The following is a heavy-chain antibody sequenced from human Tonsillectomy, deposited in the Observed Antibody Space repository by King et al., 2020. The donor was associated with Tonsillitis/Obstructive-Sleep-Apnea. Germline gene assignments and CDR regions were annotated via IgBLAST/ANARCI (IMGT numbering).Heavy chain of an antibody. D-gene: IGHD6-13*01. CDR1: GSTFTGYY. V-gene: IGHV1-2*06. CDR3: ARNIAAAGGG. CDR2: LNPNSGGT. Sequence: LVQSGAAVTQPGASVQVSCQASGSTFTGYYMHWVRQAPGQGLEWLGRLNPNSGGTNYAQKFQGRVTMTRDTSISTAYMEMSRLTSDDTAVYYCARNIAAAGGGWGQGTLVTVSS. J-gene: IGHJ4*02.